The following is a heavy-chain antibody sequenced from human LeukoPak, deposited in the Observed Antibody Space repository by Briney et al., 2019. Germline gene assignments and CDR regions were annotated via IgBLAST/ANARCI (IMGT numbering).Heavy chain of an antibody. Sequence: PGGSLRLSCAASGFTFSSYAMSWVRQAPGKGQEWVSAISGSGVSTYYADSVKGRFTISRDNSKNTMYLQMNSLRAEDTAVYFCVKGGSGTSNARWFDPWGQGTLVTVSS. CDR3: VKGGSGTSNARWFDP. D-gene: IGHD3-10*01. J-gene: IGHJ5*02. CDR2: ISGSGVST. V-gene: IGHV3-23*01. CDR1: GFTFSSYA.